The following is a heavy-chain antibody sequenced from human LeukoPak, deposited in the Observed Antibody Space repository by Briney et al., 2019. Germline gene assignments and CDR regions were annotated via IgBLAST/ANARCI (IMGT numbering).Heavy chain of an antibody. J-gene: IGHJ3*02. Sequence: GGSLRLSCAASGFTFSSYAMSWVRQAPGKGLEWVSAISGSGGSTYYADSVKGRFTISRDNSKNTLYLQMNSLRAEDTAVYYCATLYDSSGYYYDAFDIWGQGTMVTVSS. CDR3: ATLYDSSGYYYDAFDI. CDR2: ISGSGGST. CDR1: GFTFSSYA. V-gene: IGHV3-23*01. D-gene: IGHD3-22*01.